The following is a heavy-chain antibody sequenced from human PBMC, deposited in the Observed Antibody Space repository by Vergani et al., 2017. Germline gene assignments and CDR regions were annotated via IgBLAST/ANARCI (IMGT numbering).Heavy chain of an antibody. CDR3: ARARAYGSGTFPFDP. D-gene: IGHD3-10*01. Sequence: EVQLVQSGAEVKKPGESLKISCKGSGYSFTSYWIGWVRQMPGKGLEWMGIIYPGDSDTRYSPSFQGQVTISADKSISTAYLQWSRLKASDTAMDYCARARAYGSGTFPFDPWGQGTLVTVSS. CDR1: GYSFTSYW. J-gene: IGHJ5*02. CDR2: IYPGDSDT. V-gene: IGHV5-51*01.